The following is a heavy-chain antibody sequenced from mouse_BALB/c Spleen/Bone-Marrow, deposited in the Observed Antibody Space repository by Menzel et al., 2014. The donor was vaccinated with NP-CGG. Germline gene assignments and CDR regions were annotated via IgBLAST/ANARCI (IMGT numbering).Heavy chain of an antibody. CDR1: GYSFTGYT. Sequence: EVKVVESVPELVKPGASMKISCKASGYSFTGYTMNWVKQSHGKNLEWIGLINPYNGGTSYNQKFKGKATLTVDKSSSTAYMELLSLTSEDSAVYYCARSYHDYDDAMDYWGQGTSVTVSS. CDR3: ARSYHDYDDAMDY. CDR2: INPYNGGT. D-gene: IGHD2-4*01. V-gene: IGHV1-26*01. J-gene: IGHJ4*01.